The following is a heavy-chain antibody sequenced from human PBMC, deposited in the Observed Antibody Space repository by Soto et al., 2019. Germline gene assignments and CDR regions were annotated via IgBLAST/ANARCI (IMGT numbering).Heavy chain of an antibody. V-gene: IGHV1-2*02. CDR2: INPNSGGT. D-gene: IGHD1-1*01. CDR1: GYTFTGYY. J-gene: IGHJ5*02. Sequence: GASVKVSCKASGYTFTGYYMHWVRQAPGQGLEWMRWINPNSGGTNYAQKFQGRVTMTRDTSISTAYMELSRLRSDDTAVYYCARGGLYNWNDDWFDPWGQGTLVTVSS. CDR3: ARGGLYNWNDDWFDP.